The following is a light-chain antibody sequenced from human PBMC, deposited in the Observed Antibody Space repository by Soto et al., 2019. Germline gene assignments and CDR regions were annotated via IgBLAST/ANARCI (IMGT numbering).Light chain of an antibody. CDR2: GAF. CDR3: QQDYTSPPT. V-gene: IGKV3D-7*01. J-gene: IGKJ1*01. Sequence: PGERVTLSCRASQSVSSNYLIWFQQKPGQAPRLLICGAFTRATGIPARFSGSGSGTDFTLTISSLQPEDFAVYDCQQDYTSPPTFGQGTKVDIK. CDR1: QSVSSNY.